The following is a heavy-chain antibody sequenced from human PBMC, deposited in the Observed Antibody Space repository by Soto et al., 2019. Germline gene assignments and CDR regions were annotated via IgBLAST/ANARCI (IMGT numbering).Heavy chain of an antibody. V-gene: IGHV5-51*01. Sequence: YWSWIRQPPGKGLEWMGIIFPIDSDTRYSPSSQGQVTISADNSISTAYLQWSSLKASDTAIYYCATPGGRDFNAFDVWGQGTMVTVSS. CDR3: ATPGGRDFNAFDV. CDR2: IFPIDSDT. D-gene: IGHD2-21*02. J-gene: IGHJ3*01. CDR1: YW.